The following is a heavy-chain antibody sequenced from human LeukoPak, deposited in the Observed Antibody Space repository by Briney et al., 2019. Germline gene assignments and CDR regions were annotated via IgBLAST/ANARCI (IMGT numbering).Heavy chain of an antibody. D-gene: IGHD2-21*01. CDR1: GFTFSSYN. CDR3: ASPPTSARERGNYCGGDCYTR. V-gene: IGHV3-21*01. CDR2: ISSSSTYI. Sequence: GGSLRLSCAASGFTFSSYNMNWVRQAPGKGLEWVSSISSSSTYIYYADSVKGRFTISRDNAKNSLYLQMNSLRVEDTAVYYCASPPTSARERGNYCGGDCYTRWGHGTLVTVSS. J-gene: IGHJ4*01.